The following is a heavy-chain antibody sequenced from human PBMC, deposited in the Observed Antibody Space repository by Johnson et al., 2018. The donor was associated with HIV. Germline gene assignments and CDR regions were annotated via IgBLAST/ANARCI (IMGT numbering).Heavy chain of an antibody. J-gene: IGHJ3*02. CDR2: ISGSGGST. CDR3: AKDRMYDYGDYGGAFDI. Sequence: VQLVESGGGLVQPGGSLRLSCAASGFTFSSYAMSWVRQAPGKGLEWVSAISGSGGSTYYADSVKGRFTISRDNSKNTLYLQINSLRAEDTAVYYCAKDRMYDYGDYGGAFDIWGQGTMVTVSS. V-gene: IGHV3-23*04. D-gene: IGHD4-17*01. CDR1: GFTFSSYA.